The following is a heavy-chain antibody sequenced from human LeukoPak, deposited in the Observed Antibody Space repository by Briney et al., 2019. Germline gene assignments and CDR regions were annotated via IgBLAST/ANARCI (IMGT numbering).Heavy chain of an antibody. CDR2: VGDNGGGT. J-gene: IGHJ4*02. CDR1: GFPFKTYP. D-gene: IGHD7-27*01. V-gene: IGHV3-23*01. Sequence: PGGSLRISCAASGFPFKTYPMTWVRQAPGKGLEWISAVGDNGGGTFYADSVKGRFTISKDVSSDTLYLQMDSLTADDTAVYYCMKGGWGSPFDCWGQGTMVTVSS. CDR3: MKGGWGSPFDC.